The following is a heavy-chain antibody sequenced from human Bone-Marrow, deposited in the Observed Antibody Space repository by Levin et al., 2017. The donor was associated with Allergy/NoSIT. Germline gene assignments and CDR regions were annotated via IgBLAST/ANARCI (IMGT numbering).Heavy chain of an antibody. Sequence: ETLSLTCATSGFTFSNYNMNWVRQAPGKGLEWVSHISTRGTAIYYADSVRGRFTISRDDAKNSLYLQMNSLRDDDTAVYFCARELVWFGEMTYYFFDLWGRGTLVTVSS. V-gene: IGHV3-48*02. J-gene: IGHJ2*01. CDR1: GFTFSNYN. CDR3: ARELVWFGEMTYYFFDL. D-gene: IGHD3-10*01. CDR2: ISTRGTAI.